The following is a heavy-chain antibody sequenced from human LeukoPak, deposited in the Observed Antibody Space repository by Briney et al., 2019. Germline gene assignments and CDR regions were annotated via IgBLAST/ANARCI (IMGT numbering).Heavy chain of an antibody. J-gene: IGHJ3*02. CDR1: GYTFTGYY. CDR3: ASPCSSTSCYPNDAFDI. CDR2: INPNSGGT. V-gene: IGHV1-2*02. D-gene: IGHD2-2*01. Sequence: ASVKVSCKASGYTFTGYYMHWVRQAPGQGLEWTGWINPNSGGTNYAQKFQGRVTMTRDTSISTAYMELSRLRSDDTAVYYCASPCSSTSCYPNDAFDIWGQGTMVTVSS.